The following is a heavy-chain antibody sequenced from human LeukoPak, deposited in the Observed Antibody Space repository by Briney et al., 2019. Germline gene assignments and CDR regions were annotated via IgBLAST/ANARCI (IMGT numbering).Heavy chain of an antibody. D-gene: IGHD6-19*01. CDR2: ISAYNGNT. Sequence: RASVKVSCKASGYTFSSYGISWVRQAPGQGLEWMGWISAYNGNTNYAQKLQGRVTMTTDTSTSTAYMELRSLRSDDTAVYYCARGPDSSGWFSVPSPGYFDYWGQGTLVTVSS. J-gene: IGHJ4*02. CDR3: ARGPDSSGWFSVPSPGYFDY. CDR1: GYTFSSYG. V-gene: IGHV1-18*01.